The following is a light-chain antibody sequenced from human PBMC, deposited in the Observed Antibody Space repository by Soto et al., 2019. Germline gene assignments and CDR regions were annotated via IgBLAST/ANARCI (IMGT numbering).Light chain of an antibody. Sequence: QSALTQPASVSGSPGRSITISCTCTSSDVGGYNSVSWYRQDPGKAPKLIIYDVTYRPSGVSNRFSGSKSGNTASLTISGLQSEDEADYHCSSFTSSITYVFGTGTKVTVL. CDR1: SSDVGGYNS. CDR2: DVT. V-gene: IGLV2-14*01. CDR3: SSFTSSITYV. J-gene: IGLJ1*01.